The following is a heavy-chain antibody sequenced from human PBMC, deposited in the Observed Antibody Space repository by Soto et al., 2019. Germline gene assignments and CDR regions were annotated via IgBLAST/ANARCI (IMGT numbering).Heavy chain of an antibody. V-gene: IGHV3-33*01. D-gene: IGHD2-8*02. Sequence: QVQLVESGGGVVQPGRSLRLSCAASGFTFSSYGMHWVRQAPGQGLEWVAVIWYDGSNKYYADSVKGRFTISRDNSKNTLYLQMNSLRAEDTAVYYGATGRAIFDYWGQGTLVTVSS. J-gene: IGHJ4*02. CDR3: ATGRAIFDY. CDR2: IWYDGSNK. CDR1: GFTFSSYG.